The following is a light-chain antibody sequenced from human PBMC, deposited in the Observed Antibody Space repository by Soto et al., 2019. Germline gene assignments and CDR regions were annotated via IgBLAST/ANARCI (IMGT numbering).Light chain of an antibody. CDR2: KVS. CDR1: QRLIHSDGNTY. J-gene: IGKJ1*01. CDR3: MQGTHWPGT. Sequence: DVVMTQSPLSLPVTLGQPASISCRSSQRLIHSDGNTYLNWFQQRPGQSPRRIIYKVSDRDSGVPDRFSVGGSGTDFTLKISRVEAKSVVVYYGMQGTHWPGTFGRGSKVEIK. V-gene: IGKV2-30*02.